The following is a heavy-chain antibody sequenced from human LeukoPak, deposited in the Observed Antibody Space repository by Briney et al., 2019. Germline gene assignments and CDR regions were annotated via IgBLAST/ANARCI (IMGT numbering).Heavy chain of an antibody. CDR2: IYFTGST. CDR3: ARDPGYFQH. CDR1: GGSIGSYY. Sequence: SETLSLTCTVSGGSIGSYYWHWIRQPPGKGLEWIGYIYFTGSTNYNPSLKSRVTMSVDTSKNQFSLRLSSVTAADTAVYYCARDPGYFQHWGQGTLVTVSS. V-gene: IGHV4-59*12. J-gene: IGHJ1*01.